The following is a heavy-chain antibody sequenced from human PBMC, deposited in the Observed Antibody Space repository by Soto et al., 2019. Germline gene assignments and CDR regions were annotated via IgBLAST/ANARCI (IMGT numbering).Heavy chain of an antibody. D-gene: IGHD6-13*01. CDR3: ARRYIAAPATAFDL. J-gene: IGHJ4*02. Sequence: RGESLKISCKTSGYNFAGYWIGWVRQMPGKGLEWLGIIFPGDSDTKYSPSFQGQVIISADKSIRTAYLPWSSLKASGTAMYFCARRYIAAPATAFDLWGQGTPVTVSS. CDR1: GYNFAGYW. V-gene: IGHV5-51*01. CDR2: IFPGDSDT.